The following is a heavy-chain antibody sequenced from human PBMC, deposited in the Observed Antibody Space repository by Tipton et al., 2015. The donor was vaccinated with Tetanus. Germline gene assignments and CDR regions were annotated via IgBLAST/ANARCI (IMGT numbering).Heavy chain of an antibody. Sequence: QVQLVQSGAEVKKPGASVKVSCKASGYTFTSYGISWVRQAPGQGLEWMGWISAYNGNTNYAQKLQGRVTMTPDTSTGTAYMELRGRGSDDTAVYYCGGPRGGASWGAFDIWGQGTMVTVSS. V-gene: IGHV1-18*01. CDR3: GGPRGGASWGAFDI. D-gene: IGHD2-15*01. CDR1: GYTFTSYG. CDR2: ISAYNGNT. J-gene: IGHJ3*02.